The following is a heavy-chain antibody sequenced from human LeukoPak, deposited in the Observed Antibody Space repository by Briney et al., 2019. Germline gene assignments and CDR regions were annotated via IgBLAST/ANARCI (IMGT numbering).Heavy chain of an antibody. CDR2: ISSSGDTI. CDR3: ARDAGYGYWVIDY. V-gene: IGHV3-11*04. CDR1: GFTFSDYY. J-gene: IGHJ4*02. Sequence: PGGSLRLSCAASGFTFSDYYMSWIRQAPGKGLEGVSYISSSGDTIYYADSVKGRFTVSRDNAKNSLYLQMDSLRAEDTAVYYCARDAGYGYWVIDYWGQGTLVTVSS. D-gene: IGHD5-18*01.